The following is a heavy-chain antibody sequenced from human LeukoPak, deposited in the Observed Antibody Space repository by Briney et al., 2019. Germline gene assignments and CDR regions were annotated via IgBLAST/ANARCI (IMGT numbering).Heavy chain of an antibody. J-gene: IGHJ3*02. CDR3: ACMITFGGVIVIDAFDI. CDR2: FDPEDGET. D-gene: IGHD3-16*02. V-gene: IGHV1-24*01. CDR1: GYTPTELS. Sequence: ASVKVSCKVSGYTPTELSMHWVRQAPGKGLEWIGGFDPEDGETIYAQKFQGRVTMTEDTSTDTAYMELSSLRSEDTAVYYCACMITFGGVIVIDAFDIWGQGTMVTVSS.